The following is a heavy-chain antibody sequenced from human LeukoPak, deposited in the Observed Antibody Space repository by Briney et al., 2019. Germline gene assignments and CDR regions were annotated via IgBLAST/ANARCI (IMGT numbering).Heavy chain of an antibody. V-gene: IGHV1-2*02. Sequence: ASVKVSCKASGYTFTGYYMHWVRQAPGQGLEWMGWINPNSGGTNYAQKSQGRVTMTRDTSISTAYMELSRLRSDDTAVYYCARRVVYGSGSYYPYYFDYWGQGTLVTVSS. CDR3: ARRVVYGSGSYYPYYFDY. J-gene: IGHJ4*02. CDR1: GYTFTGYY. CDR2: INPNSGGT. D-gene: IGHD3-10*01.